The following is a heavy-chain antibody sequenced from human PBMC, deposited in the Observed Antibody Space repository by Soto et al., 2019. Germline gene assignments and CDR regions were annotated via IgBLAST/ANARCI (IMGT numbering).Heavy chain of an antibody. V-gene: IGHV3-11*04. J-gene: IGHJ5*02. Sequence: QVHLVESGGGVVKPAGSLRLSSAASGFTFSDYFMSWIRQAPGKGLEWVSFISGSGDNIKYADSVKGRFTISRDNAKNSLYLQMNSLRDEDTAVYYCVRDSARIVVVPRVDGDNWFDPWGQGTMVTVSS. D-gene: IGHD2-2*01. CDR1: GFTFSDYF. CDR2: ISGSGDNI. CDR3: VRDSARIVVVPRVDGDNWFDP.